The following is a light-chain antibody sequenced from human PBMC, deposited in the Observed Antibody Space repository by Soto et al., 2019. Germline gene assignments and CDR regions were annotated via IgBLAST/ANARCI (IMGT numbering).Light chain of an antibody. Sequence: EIVMTQSPATLSVSPGERATLSCRASQNVSSNLAWYQQKPGQAPRLLIYGASTRATGISARFSGSGSGTEYTLTISSLQSEDFAVYYCQQYNNWPPMYTFGQGTKLEIK. CDR1: QNVSSN. CDR3: QQYNNWPPMYT. J-gene: IGKJ2*01. CDR2: GAS. V-gene: IGKV3-15*01.